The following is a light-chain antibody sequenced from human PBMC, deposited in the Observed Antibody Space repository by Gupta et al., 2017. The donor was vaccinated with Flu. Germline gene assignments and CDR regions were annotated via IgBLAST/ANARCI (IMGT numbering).Light chain of an antibody. J-gene: IGLJ1*01. Sequence: QSALTQPRSVSGSPGQSVTISCTGTSSDVGGSNYVSWYQQHPGNAPKLMIYAVSKRPSGVPDRISGSKSGNTASLTISGLQAEDEADYYCCSSAGGTYTKNVFGTGTRVTVL. CDR3: CSSAGGTYTKNV. CDR2: AVS. CDR1: SSDVGGSNY. V-gene: IGLV2-11*01.